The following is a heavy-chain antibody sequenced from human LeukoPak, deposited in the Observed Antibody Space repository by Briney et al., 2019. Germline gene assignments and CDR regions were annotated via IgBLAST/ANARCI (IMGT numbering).Heavy chain of an antibody. V-gene: IGHV3-15*01. CDR2: IKSKTDGGTT. J-gene: IGHJ6*03. D-gene: IGHD6-19*01. Sequence: KPGGSLRLSCAASGFTFSNAWMSWVRQAPGKGLEWVGRIKSKTDGGTTDYAAPVKGRFTISRDDSKNTLYLQMNSLKTEDTAVYYCTTEKRDYSSGWYGEVGTESYYYMDVWGKGTTVTVSS. CDR1: GFTFSNAW. CDR3: TTEKRDYSSGWYGEVGTESYYYMDV.